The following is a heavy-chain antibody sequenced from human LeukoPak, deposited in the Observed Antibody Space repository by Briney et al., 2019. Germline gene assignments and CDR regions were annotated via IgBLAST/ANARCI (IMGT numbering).Heavy chain of an antibody. J-gene: IGHJ4*02. CDR1: GGSISSGGYS. CDR3: AREGRWLPDY. CDR2: IYHSGST. V-gene: IGHV4-30-2*01. D-gene: IGHD5-24*01. Sequence: SETLSLTCTVSGGSISSGGYSWSWIRQPPGKGLEWIGYIYHSGSTYYNPSLKSRVTISVDRSKNQFSLKLSSVTAADTAVYYCAREGRWLPDYWGQGTLVTVSS.